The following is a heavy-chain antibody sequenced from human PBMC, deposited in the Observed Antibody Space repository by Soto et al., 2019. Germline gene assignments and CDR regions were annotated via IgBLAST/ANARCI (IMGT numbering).Heavy chain of an antibody. V-gene: IGHV4-31*03. Sequence: QVQLQESGPGLVKPSQTLSLTCTVSGGSISSGGYYWIWIRQHPGKGLEWIGYIYYSGSTYYNPSLKSRVTISLDTSKNQFSLKLSSVTAADTAVYYCAQWSIYYYYGMDVGGQGTTVTVSS. CDR3: AQWSIYYYYGMDV. J-gene: IGHJ6*02. CDR1: GGSISSGGYY. D-gene: IGHD2-8*02. CDR2: IYYSGST.